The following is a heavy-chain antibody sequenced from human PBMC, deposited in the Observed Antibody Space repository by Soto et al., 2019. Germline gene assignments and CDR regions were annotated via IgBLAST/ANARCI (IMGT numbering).Heavy chain of an antibody. CDR1: GVSISSSSYY. V-gene: IGHV4-39*01. CDR2: IYYSGST. CDR3: ARLGDYGDFDY. D-gene: IGHD4-17*01. Sequence: PSETLSLTCTVSGVSISSSSYYWGWIRQPPGKGLEWIGSIYYSGSTYYNPSLKSRVTISVDTSKNQFSLKLSSVTAADTAVYYCARLGDYGDFDYWGQGTLVTVSS. J-gene: IGHJ4*02.